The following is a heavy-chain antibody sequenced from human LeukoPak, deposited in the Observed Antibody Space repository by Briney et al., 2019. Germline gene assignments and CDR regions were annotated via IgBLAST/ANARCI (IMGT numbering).Heavy chain of an antibody. CDR2: INHSGST. J-gene: IGHJ5*02. D-gene: IGHD6-19*01. Sequence: SETLSLTCAVYGGSFNGYYWSWIRQPPGKGLEWIGEINHSGSTNYNPSLKSRVTISVDTSKNQFSLKLSSVTAADTAVYYCARGDGVAADPWGQGTLVTVSS. V-gene: IGHV4-34*01. CDR1: GGSFNGYY. CDR3: ARGDGVAADP.